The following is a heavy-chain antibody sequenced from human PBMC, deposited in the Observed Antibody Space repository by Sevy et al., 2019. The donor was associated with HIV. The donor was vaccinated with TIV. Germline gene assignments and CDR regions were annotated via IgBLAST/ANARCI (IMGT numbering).Heavy chain of an antibody. CDR3: ARQLSYYDSLTGSQRGYWLDT. CDR1: GGSISSSSQF. Sequence: SETLSLTCTVSGGSISSSSQFWAWIRQSPGKGLEWIGNVYNSGTTEYNPSLKSRITISEDTSKNKFSLKLTSVTAAETAVYYCARQLSYYDSLTGSQRGYWLDTWGHGNLVTVSS. D-gene: IGHD3-9*01. J-gene: IGHJ5*01. CDR2: VYNSGTT. V-gene: IGHV4-39*01.